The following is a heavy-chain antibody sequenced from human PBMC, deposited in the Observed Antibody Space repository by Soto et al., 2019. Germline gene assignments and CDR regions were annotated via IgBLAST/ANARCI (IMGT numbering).Heavy chain of an antibody. J-gene: IGHJ4*02. D-gene: IGHD6-19*01. CDR2: INPNSGGT. V-gene: IGHV1-2*04. Sequence: ASVKVSCKASGYTFAGYYMHWVRQAPGQGLEWMGWINPNSGGTNYAQKFQGWVTMTRDTSISTAYMELSRLRSDDTAVYYCARHSSGRGTDFDYWGQGTLVTVSS. CDR1: GYTFAGYY. CDR3: ARHSSGRGTDFDY.